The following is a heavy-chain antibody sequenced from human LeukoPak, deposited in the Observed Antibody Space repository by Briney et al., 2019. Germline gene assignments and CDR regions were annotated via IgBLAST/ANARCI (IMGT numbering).Heavy chain of an antibody. CDR3: ARQHEAYCSGGSCYKDY. V-gene: IGHV5-51*01. Sequence: GESLKISCKGSGYSFPNYWIGWVRQMPGKGLEWMGIIYPGDSDTRYSPSFQGQVTISADKSISTAYLQWSSLKASDTAMYYCARQHEAYCSGGSCYKDYWGQGTLVTVSS. D-gene: IGHD2-15*01. CDR1: GYSFPNYW. J-gene: IGHJ4*02. CDR2: IYPGDSDT.